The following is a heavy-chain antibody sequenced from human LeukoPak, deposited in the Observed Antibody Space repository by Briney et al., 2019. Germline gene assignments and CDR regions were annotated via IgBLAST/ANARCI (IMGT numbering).Heavy chain of an antibody. CDR1: GGSISISSSNW. CDR3: ARDLHGGNSFTSDWYFDL. V-gene: IGHV4-4*02. J-gene: IGHJ2*01. CDR2: IFHSGST. Sequence: SETLSLTCAVSGGSISISSSNWWSWVRQPPGKGLEWIGEIFHSGSTNYNPSLKSRVPISVDKSKNQFSLKLSSLTAADTAVYYCARDLHGGNSFTSDWYFDLWGRGTLVTVSS. D-gene: IGHD4-23*01.